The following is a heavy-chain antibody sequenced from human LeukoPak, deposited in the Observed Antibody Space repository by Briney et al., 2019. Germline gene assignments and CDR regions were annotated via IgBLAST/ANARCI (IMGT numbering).Heavy chain of an antibody. D-gene: IGHD5-12*01. CDR2: IYYSGST. CDR3: ARQEVVATTPLGYYYYMDV. CDR1: GGSISSSSYY. V-gene: IGHV4-39*01. Sequence: SETLSLTCTVSGGSISSSSYYWGWIRQPPGKGLEWIGSIYYSGSTYYNPSLKSRVTISVDTSKNQFSLELSSVTAADTAVYYCARQEVVATTPLGYYYYMDVWGKGTTVTVSS. J-gene: IGHJ6*03.